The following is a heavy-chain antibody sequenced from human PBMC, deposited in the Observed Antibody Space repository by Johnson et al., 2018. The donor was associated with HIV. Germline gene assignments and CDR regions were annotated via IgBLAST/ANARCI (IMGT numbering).Heavy chain of an antibody. Sequence: QMLLVESGGRLVQPGGSLRLSCTTSGFTFSSYGIHWVRQVPGKGLEWVAVISYDGSNKYYAGSVKGRFTVSRDNSQNTLYLEMNGLRPEDTALYYCAKSTQASIVRESGPYGAFDIWGLGTMVTVSS. V-gene: IGHV3-30*18. CDR1: GFTFSSYG. CDR3: AKSTQASIVRESGPYGAFDI. CDR2: ISYDGSNK. J-gene: IGHJ3*02. D-gene: IGHD3-10*01.